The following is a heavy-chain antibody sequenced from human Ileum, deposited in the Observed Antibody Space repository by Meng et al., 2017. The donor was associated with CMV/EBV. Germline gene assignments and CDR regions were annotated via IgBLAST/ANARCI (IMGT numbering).Heavy chain of an antibody. D-gene: IGHD1-26*01. J-gene: IGHJ3*02. CDR3: VRDWECIARSDFFDI. V-gene: IGHV1-18*01. Sequence: ASVKVSCKASGYTFSSYGISWVRQAPGQGLEWMGWVSGCDGETNYAQEIEGRVTMTTDTSTSTVYMELRSLRSDDTAVYYCVRDWECIARSDFFDIWAKGQRSPSPQ. CDR1: GYTFSSYG. CDR2: VSGCDGET.